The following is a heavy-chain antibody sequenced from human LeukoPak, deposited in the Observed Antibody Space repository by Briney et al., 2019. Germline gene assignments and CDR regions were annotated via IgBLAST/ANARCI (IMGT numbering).Heavy chain of an antibody. CDR1: GYTFTSYD. J-gene: IGHJ4*02. Sequence: GASVKVSCKASGYTFTSYDINWVRQATGQGLEWMGWMNPNSGNTGYAQKFQGRVTMTRNTSISTAYMELSSLRSEDTAVYYCARGENDLGIAERIDYWGQATLVTVSS. V-gene: IGHV1-8*01. CDR3: ARGENDLGIAERIDY. D-gene: IGHD6-13*01. CDR2: MNPNSGNT.